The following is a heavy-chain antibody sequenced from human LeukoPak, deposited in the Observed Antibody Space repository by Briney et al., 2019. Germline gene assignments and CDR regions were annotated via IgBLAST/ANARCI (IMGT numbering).Heavy chain of an antibody. CDR1: GGSISSSYY. Sequence: SGTLSLTCTVSGGSISSSYYWGWIRQSPGKGLDWIGNVYYSGSTHYNPSLKSRVIISIDTSKNQSSLNLTSVTAADSATYYCARQGQSTYDAFDIWGQGTRVTVSS. CDR2: VYYSGST. V-gene: IGHV4-39*01. J-gene: IGHJ3*02. CDR3: ARQGQSTYDAFDI.